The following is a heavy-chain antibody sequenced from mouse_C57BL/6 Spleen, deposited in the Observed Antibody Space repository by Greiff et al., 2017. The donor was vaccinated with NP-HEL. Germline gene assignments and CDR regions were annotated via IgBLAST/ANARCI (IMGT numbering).Heavy chain of an antibody. V-gene: IGHV1-5*01. D-gene: IGHD1-1*02. CDR2: IYPGNSDT. CDR3: TRERNYGGPGAY. J-gene: IGHJ3*01. CDR1: GYTFTSYW. Sequence: VQLQQSGTVLARPGASVKMSCKTSGYTFTSYWMHWVKQRPGQGLEWIGAIYPGNSDTSYNQKFKGKAKLTAVTSASTAYMELSSLTNEDSAVYYCTRERNYGGPGAYWGQGTLVTVSA.